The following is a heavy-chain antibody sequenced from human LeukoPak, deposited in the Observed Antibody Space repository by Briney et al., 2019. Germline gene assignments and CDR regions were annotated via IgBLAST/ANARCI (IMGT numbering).Heavy chain of an antibody. CDR1: GFTFSSYA. CDR2: ISGSGGST. J-gene: IGHJ1*01. Sequence: PGGSLILSCAASGFTFSSYAMSWVRQAPGKGLEWVSAISGSGGSTYYADSVKGRFTISRDNSKNTLYLQMNSLRAEDTAVYYCAKDAEYYDSSGYYYVKYFQHWGQGTLVTVSS. D-gene: IGHD3-22*01. CDR3: AKDAEYYDSSGYYYVKYFQH. V-gene: IGHV3-23*01.